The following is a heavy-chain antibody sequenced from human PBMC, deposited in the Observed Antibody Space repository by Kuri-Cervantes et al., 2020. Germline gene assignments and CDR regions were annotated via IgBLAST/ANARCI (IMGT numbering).Heavy chain of an antibody. J-gene: IGHJ4*02. CDR3: TRGRSDY. Sequence: GESLKISCAASGFTFSDHYMDWVRQAPGKGLEWVGRTRNKANSYTTEYAASVKGRFTISRDDSKNSLYLQMNSLKTEDTAVYYCTRGRSDYWGQGTLVTVSS. V-gene: IGHV3-72*01. CDR2: TRNKANSYTT. CDR1: GFTFSDHY.